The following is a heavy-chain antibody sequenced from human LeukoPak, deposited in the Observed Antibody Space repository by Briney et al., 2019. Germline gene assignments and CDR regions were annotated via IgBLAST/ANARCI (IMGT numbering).Heavy chain of an antibody. V-gene: IGHV3-23*01. CDR1: GFTVSSNY. J-gene: IGHJ4*02. CDR2: ISGSGGST. D-gene: IGHD3-3*01. Sequence: TGGSLRLSCAASGFTVSSNYMSWVRQAPGKGREWVSAISGSGGSTYYADSVKGRFTISRDNSKNTLYLQMNSLRAEDTAVYYCAKVNSITIFGVVYWGQGTLVTVSS. CDR3: AKVNSITIFGVVY.